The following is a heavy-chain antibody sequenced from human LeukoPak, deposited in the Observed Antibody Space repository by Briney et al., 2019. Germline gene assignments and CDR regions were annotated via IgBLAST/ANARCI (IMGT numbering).Heavy chain of an antibody. J-gene: IGHJ5*02. V-gene: IGHV1-18*01. CDR1: GYTFTSYG. CDR2: ISAYNGNT. CDR3: ARALEGYDSSGYYTNWFDP. Sequence: ASVKVSCKASGYTFTSYGISWVLQAPGQGLEWMGWISAYNGNTNYAQKLQGRVTMTTDTPTSTAYMELRSLRSDDTAVYYCARALEGYDSSGYYTNWFDPWGQGTLVTVSS. D-gene: IGHD3-22*01.